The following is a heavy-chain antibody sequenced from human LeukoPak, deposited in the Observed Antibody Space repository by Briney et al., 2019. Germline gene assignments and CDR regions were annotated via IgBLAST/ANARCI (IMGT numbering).Heavy chain of an antibody. D-gene: IGHD6-13*01. CDR2: IIPIFGTA. Sequence: GASVKVSCKASGGTFSSYAISWVRQAPGQGREWMGGIIPIFGTANYAQKFQGRVTITTDESTSTAYMELSSLRSEDTAVYYCARVAAASQGWWFDPWGQGTLVTVSS. CDR1: GGTFSSYA. J-gene: IGHJ5*02. CDR3: ARVAAASQGWWFDP. V-gene: IGHV1-69*05.